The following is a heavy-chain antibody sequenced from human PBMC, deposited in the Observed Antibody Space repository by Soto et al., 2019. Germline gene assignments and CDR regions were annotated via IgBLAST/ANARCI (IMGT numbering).Heavy chain of an antibody. V-gene: IGHV4-59*01. D-gene: IGHD3-10*01. J-gene: IGHJ4*02. CDR3: ASARGGYFDY. CDR2: FYYSGST. CDR1: GGSISSYY. Sequence: QVQLQESGPGLVKPSETLSLTCTVSGGSISSYYWSWIRQPPGKGLEWIGYFYYSGSTNYNPSLNTRVTISLHTSKHQFSLKLRSVTAAATAVYYCASARGGYFDYCGQGTLVTVSS.